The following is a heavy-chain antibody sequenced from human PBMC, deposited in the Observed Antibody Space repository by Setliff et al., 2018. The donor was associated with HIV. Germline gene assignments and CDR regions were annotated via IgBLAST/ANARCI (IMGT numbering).Heavy chain of an antibody. CDR1: GGSFSGYY. D-gene: IGHD6-13*01. Sequence: SETLSLTCAVYGGSFSGYYWSWIRQSPGKDLEWIGEVNHSGDTTYNPSLKSRVTMSVDTSKNQFSLELSSLTSADTAIYYCVRGRDYGSSWSRPFYFDFWGHGNSVTVSS. CDR3: VRGRDYGSSWSRPFYFDF. J-gene: IGHJ4*01. CDR2: VNHSGDT. V-gene: IGHV4-34*01.